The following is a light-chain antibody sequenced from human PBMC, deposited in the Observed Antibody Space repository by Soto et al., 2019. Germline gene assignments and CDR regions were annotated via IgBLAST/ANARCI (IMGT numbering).Light chain of an antibody. Sequence: DIQMTQSPSSLSASVGDRVTITCRASQSMSRYLNWYQQKPGKVPKLLIYAASSLQSGVPSRFSGSGSGTDFTLTISSLQLEDFATYYCQLSFSSPRTFGQGTKVEIK. CDR2: AAS. J-gene: IGKJ1*01. V-gene: IGKV1-39*01. CDR3: QLSFSSPRT. CDR1: QSMSRY.